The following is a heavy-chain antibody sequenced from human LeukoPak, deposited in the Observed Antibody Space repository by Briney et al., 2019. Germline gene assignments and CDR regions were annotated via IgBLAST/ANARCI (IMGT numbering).Heavy chain of an antibody. D-gene: IGHD3-9*01. J-gene: IGHJ5*02. V-gene: IGHV1-18*01. CDR2: ISGYSGNT. CDR1: GYTFTKYG. Sequence: AASVKVSCKASGYTFTKYGISWVRQAPGKGLEWMGWISGYSGNTKNVQKFRGRVTMTTDTSTSTAYMELRSLRSDDTAVYFCARMAYDFLTGYFQPNWFDPWGQGTLVTVSS. CDR3: ARMAYDFLTGYFQPNWFDP.